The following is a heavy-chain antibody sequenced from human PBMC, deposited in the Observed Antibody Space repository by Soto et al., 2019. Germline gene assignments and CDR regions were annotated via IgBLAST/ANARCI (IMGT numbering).Heavy chain of an antibody. Sequence: QVQLVQSGAEVKKPGASVKVSCKASGYTFTGYAVSWVRQAPGQGLEWMGSITVYNGIKNYAQKFQGRVTMTTDTSTSTAFLELRSLTSDDTAVYYCVRGVGAFDYWGQGTLVTVSS. D-gene: IGHD1-26*01. CDR2: ITVYNGIK. CDR3: VRGVGAFDY. J-gene: IGHJ4*02. CDR1: GYTFTGYA. V-gene: IGHV1-18*04.